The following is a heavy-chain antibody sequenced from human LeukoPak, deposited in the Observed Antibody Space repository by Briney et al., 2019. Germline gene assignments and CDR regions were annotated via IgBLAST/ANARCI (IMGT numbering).Heavy chain of an antibody. D-gene: IGHD5-12*01. CDR1: RFPFSIYE. V-gene: IGHV3-48*03. Sequence: GGSLRLSCVVSRFPFSIYEMNWVRQAPGKGLEWVSNIHSSGTVKYYSDSVKGRFSISRDNAKSSLHLQMNSLRVEDTAVHYCALLTVASDFDYWGQGALVTVSS. CDR3: ALLTVASDFDY. CDR2: IHSSGTVK. J-gene: IGHJ4*02.